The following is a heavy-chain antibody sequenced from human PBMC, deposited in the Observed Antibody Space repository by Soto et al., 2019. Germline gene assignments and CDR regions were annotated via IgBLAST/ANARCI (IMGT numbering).Heavy chain of an antibody. J-gene: IGHJ5*02. CDR2: IWYDGSNK. CDR1: GFTFSSYG. CDR3: AKDDSGAPVAVAGYGYNWFDP. Sequence: GGSLRLSCAASGFTFSSYGMHWVRQAPGKGLEWVAVIWYDGSNKYYADSVKGRFTISRDNSKNTLYLQMNSLRAEDTAVYYCAKDDSGAPVAVAGYGYNWFDPWGQGTLVTVSS. D-gene: IGHD6-19*01. V-gene: IGHV3-33*06.